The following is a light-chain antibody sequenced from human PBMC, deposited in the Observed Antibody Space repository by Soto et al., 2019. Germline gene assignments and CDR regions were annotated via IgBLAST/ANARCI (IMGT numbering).Light chain of an antibody. CDR1: RSLLHINGQNY. V-gene: IGKV2-28*01. CDR3: MQGLHTPLT. CDR2: LGS. Sequence: VMTQSPLSLPVTPGEPASISCRSSRSLLHINGQNYLDWYLQKPGQSPQLLIYLGSNRASGVPDRFSGSGSGTDFTLQISRVEVEDAGVYYCMQGLHTPLTFGGGTKLEIK. J-gene: IGKJ4*01.